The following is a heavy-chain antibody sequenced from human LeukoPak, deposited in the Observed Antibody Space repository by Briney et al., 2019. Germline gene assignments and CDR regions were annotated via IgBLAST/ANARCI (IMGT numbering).Heavy chain of an antibody. J-gene: IGHJ5*02. CDR1: GGSFSGSY. V-gene: IGHV4-34*01. CDR3: AREHIVVVTATNWFDP. CDR2: INHSGDT. Sequence: SETLSLTCAVYGGSFSGSYWSWIRQPPGKGLEWIGQINHSGDTNYNPSLKSRVTISVDTSKNQFSLKLSSVTAADTAANYCAREHIVVVTATNWFDPWGQGTLVTVSS. D-gene: IGHD2-21*02.